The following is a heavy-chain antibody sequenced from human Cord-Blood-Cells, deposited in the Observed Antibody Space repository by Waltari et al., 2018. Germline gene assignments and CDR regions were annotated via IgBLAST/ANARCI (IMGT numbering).Heavy chain of an antibody. D-gene: IGHD3-10*01. J-gene: IGHJ6*03. Sequence: QVQLVQSGAEVKKPGASVKVSCKVSGYTLTDLSMHWVRQAPGKGLEWMGGFDPKDGETIYAQKYQDRGTRTEDTSKDAAYMELSSLRSEDTAVYYCATIGKGYYYYYMDVWGKGTTVTVSS. CDR2: FDPKDGET. V-gene: IGHV1-24*01. CDR3: ATIGKGYYYYYMDV. CDR1: GYTLTDLS.